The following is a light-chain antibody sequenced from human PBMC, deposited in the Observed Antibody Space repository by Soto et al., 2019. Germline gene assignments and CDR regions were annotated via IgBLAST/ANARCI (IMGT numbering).Light chain of an antibody. Sequence: EILMTQSPDTLSLSPGERFTRSRMASQSVRSNLNWYQQEPGQAPRLIIYDVSTRATGVQDRFSGSGSGTEFTLTIRSMQSEDFGVYYCQHYNSWQLTLGGGTKVDIK. V-gene: IGKV3-15*01. J-gene: IGKJ4*01. CDR2: DVS. CDR3: QHYNSWQLT. CDR1: QSVRSN.